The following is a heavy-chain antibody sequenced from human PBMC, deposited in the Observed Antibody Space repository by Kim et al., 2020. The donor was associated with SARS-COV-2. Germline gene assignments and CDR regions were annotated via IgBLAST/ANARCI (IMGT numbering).Heavy chain of an antibody. D-gene: IGHD2-2*01. CDR1: GASISSSCC. Sequence: SETLSLTCVVSGASISSSCCWCWVRQPPGKGLWWIGEVDHSGTTSYNVSLKNRVSILVDKSKNPFSLRLTSVSAADTAVYYCARGGSSAWTLPSWLDPWG. J-gene: IGHJ5*02. V-gene: IGHV4-4*02. CDR3: ARGGSSAWTLPSWLDP. CDR2: VDHSGTT.